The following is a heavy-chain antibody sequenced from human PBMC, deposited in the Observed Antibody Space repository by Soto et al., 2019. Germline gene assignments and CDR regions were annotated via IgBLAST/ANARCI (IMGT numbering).Heavy chain of an antibody. CDR2: VYHTGRT. V-gene: IGHV4-61*08. CDR3: ARDFAYFDA. D-gene: IGHD3-3*01. J-gene: IGHJ4*02. CDR1: GGSISSGDYY. Sequence: SETLSLTCTVSGGSISSGDYYWNWIRQPPGKGLEWIGYVYHTGRTSYDPSLKSRVSISMDTSKNQFSLNLDSVTAADTAVYFCARDFAYFDAWGQGTLVTVSS.